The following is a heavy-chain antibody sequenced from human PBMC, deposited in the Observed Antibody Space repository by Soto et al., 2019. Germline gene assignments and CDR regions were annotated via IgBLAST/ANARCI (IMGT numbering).Heavy chain of an antibody. J-gene: IGHJ4*02. Sequence: QVQLVESGGGVVQPGGSLRLSCATSGFSFSSYAMHWVRQAPGKGLEWVAFISHDGTNQYYADSVRGRFTISRDNSKKTLYLQMNSLRAEYTAVFYCAKEAIYYDSSGYYYSLESWGQGTLVTVSS. CDR1: GFSFSSYA. V-gene: IGHV3-30*18. CDR2: ISHDGTNQ. D-gene: IGHD3-22*01. CDR3: AKEAIYYDSSGYYYSLES.